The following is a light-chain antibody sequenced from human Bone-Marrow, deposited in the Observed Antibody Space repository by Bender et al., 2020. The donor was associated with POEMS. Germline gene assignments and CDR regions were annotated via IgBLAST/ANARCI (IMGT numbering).Light chain of an antibody. J-gene: IGLJ2*01. V-gene: IGLV3-10*01. CDR2: DDS. Sequence: SYVLTQPPSVSVSPGQTARITCSGDALPKQYAYWYQQKPGQAPVLVIYDDSKRPSGIPERFFASSSGTVATLTISGAQVEDKGDYYCYSTDSSGNQRVFGGGTKLTVL. CDR1: ALPKQY. CDR3: YSTDSSGNQRV.